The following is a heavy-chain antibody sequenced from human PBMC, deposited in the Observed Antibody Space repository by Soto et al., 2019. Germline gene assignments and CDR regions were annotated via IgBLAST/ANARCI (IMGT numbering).Heavy chain of an antibody. CDR3: ARGNPGDDILTGHWYYFDY. J-gene: IGHJ4*02. CDR2: IKQDGSEK. V-gene: IGHV3-7*01. D-gene: IGHD3-9*01. CDR1: GFTFSSYW. Sequence: PGGSLRLSCAASGFTFSSYWMSWVRQAPGKGLEWVANIKQDGSEKYYVDSVKGRFTISRDNAKNSLYLQMNSLRAEDTAVYYCARGNPGDDILTGHWYYFDYWGQGTLVTVSS.